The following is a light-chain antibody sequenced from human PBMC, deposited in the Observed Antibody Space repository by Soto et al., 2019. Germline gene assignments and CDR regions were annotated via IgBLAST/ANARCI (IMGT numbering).Light chain of an antibody. Sequence: DVVMTQSPLSLPVTLGQPASVTXRSRQGLIYRDGNTYLNWXQQRPGXPPRXXXYKXSNRDPGVPDRFSGIGSATDFVLKISRVEAEDFGTYYCMQGTHRTTTVGQGTRLEIK. V-gene: IGKV2-30*01. CDR2: KXS. J-gene: IGKJ5*01. CDR1: QGLIYRDGNTY. CDR3: MQGTHRTTT.